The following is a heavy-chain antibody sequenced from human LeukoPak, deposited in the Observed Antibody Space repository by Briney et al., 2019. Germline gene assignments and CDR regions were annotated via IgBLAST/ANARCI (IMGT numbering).Heavy chain of an antibody. D-gene: IGHD3-22*01. V-gene: IGHV3-74*01. CDR1: GFTVSSYW. CDR2: IKSDGSST. CDR3: ARSSGYYHDAFDI. J-gene: IGHJ3*02. Sequence: GGSLRLSCAASGFTVSSYWMHWVRQAPGKGLVWVSRIKSDGSSTSYADSVKGRFTISRDNAKNMLYLQMNSLRAEDTAVYYCARSSGYYHDAFDIWGQGTMVTVSS.